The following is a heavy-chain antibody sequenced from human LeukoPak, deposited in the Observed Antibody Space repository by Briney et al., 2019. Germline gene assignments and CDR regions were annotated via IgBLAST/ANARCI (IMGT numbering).Heavy chain of an antibody. Sequence: GSLRLSCAASGFTFSSYGMHWVRQAPGKGLEWVAVIWYDGSNKYYADSVKGRFTISRDNSKNTLYLQMNSLRAEDTAVYYCARVPGRNVDIVATTARPHDYWGQGTLVTVSS. CDR1: GFTFSSYG. J-gene: IGHJ4*02. CDR2: IWYDGSNK. CDR3: ARVPGRNVDIVATTARPHDY. V-gene: IGHV3-33*01. D-gene: IGHD5-12*01.